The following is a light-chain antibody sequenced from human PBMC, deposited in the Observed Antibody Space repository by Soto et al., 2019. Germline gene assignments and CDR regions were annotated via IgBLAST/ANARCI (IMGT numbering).Light chain of an antibody. V-gene: IGLV1-51*01. J-gene: IGLJ2*01. Sequence: QSVLTQPPSVSAAPGQRVTISCSGSNSNIGNNYVYWYQQLPGTAPKLLIYDNNKRPSGIPDRFSGSKSGTSATLGITGLQTGDEADYYCGTWDGSLSGGVFGGGTKLTVL. CDR2: DNN. CDR3: GTWDGSLSGGV. CDR1: NSNIGNNY.